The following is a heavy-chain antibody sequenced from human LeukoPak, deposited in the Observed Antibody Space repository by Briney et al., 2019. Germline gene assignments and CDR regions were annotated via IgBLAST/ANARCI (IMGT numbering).Heavy chain of an antibody. D-gene: IGHD6-13*01. CDR2: MNPKSGGT. Sequence: ASVKVSCKASGYTFSDYYTHWLRQAPGQGLEWMGWMNPKSGGTKYAQKFQGRVTMTRDTSLTTAYMELSSLRSEDTAVYYCAREGVAATGLDYWGQGTLVTVSS. V-gene: IGHV1-2*02. CDR1: GYTFSDYY. J-gene: IGHJ4*02. CDR3: AREGVAATGLDY.